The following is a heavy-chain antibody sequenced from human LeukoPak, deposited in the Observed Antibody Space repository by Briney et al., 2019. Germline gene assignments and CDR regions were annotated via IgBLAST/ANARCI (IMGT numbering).Heavy chain of an antibody. CDR2: IYDSGST. J-gene: IGHJ4*02. Sequence: PSETLSLTCTVSGGSISSYYWSWIRQPPGKGLEWIGYIYDSGSTNYNPSLKSRVTISVDTSKNQFSLKLTSVTAADTAVYHCATGETGPTLGGYWGQGTLVTVSS. V-gene: IGHV4-59*01. D-gene: IGHD1-1*01. CDR3: ATGETGPTLGGY. CDR1: GGSISSYY.